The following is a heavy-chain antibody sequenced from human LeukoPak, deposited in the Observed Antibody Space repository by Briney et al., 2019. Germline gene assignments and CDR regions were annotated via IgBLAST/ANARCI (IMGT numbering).Heavy chain of an antibody. Sequence: GASVKVSCKASGYTFIDYYMHWVRQAPGQGLEWIGWISPNSGGTKPVQKFQGRVTMTRDTSITTVYMELSGLSFDDTAVYYCARGGGRYSVDYWGQGTLVIVSS. V-gene: IGHV1-2*02. CDR2: ISPNSGGT. J-gene: IGHJ4*02. CDR1: GYTFIDYY. CDR3: ARGGGRYSVDY. D-gene: IGHD1-26*01.